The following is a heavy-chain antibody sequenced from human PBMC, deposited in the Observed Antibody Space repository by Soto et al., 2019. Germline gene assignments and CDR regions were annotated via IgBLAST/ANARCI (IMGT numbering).Heavy chain of an antibody. Sequence: PGGSLRLCCAVSGFIVSSKYMTWVRQAPGKGLEWVSVIYTGGSTHYADSARGRFTISRDSSKNTLYLQMNSLRAEDAAVYYCTTYTGYGMDVWGQGTTVTVSS. J-gene: IGHJ6*02. CDR1: GFIVSSKY. D-gene: IGHD3-16*01. CDR3: TTYTGYGMDV. CDR2: IYTGGST. V-gene: IGHV3-53*01.